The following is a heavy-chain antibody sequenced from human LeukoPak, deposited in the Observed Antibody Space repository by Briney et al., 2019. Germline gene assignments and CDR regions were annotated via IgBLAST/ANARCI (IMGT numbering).Heavy chain of an antibody. Sequence: GGSLRPSCAASGFTFSRYSMHWVRQAPGKGLEYVSAISNNGGSTFYADSANGRFTISRDNSKNTLYLQMGSLRTEDMAVYYCARTTIAAREADYWGQGTLVTVSS. CDR3: ARTTIAAREADY. CDR2: ISNNGGST. CDR1: GFTFSRYS. J-gene: IGHJ4*02. V-gene: IGHV3-64*02. D-gene: IGHD6-6*01.